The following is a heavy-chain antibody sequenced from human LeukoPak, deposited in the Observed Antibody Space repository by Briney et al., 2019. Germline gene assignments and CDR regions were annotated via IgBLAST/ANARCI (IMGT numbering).Heavy chain of an antibody. CDR2: IYPGDSDT. D-gene: IGHD2-8*01. CDR1: GYSFTSYW. J-gene: IGHJ6*03. V-gene: IGHV5-51*01. CDR3: ARHGHCTNGVCYSNYYYYMDV. Sequence: GESLKISCKGSGYSFTSYWIGWVRQMPGKGLEWMGIIYPGDSDTRYSPSFQGQVTISADKSISTAYLQWSSLKASGTATYYCARHGHCTNGVCYSNYYYYMDVWGKGTTVTVSS.